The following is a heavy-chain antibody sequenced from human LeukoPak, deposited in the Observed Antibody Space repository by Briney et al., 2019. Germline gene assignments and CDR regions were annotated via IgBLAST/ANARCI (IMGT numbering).Heavy chain of an antibody. D-gene: IGHD6-13*01. Sequence: GGSLRLSCAASGFTFSSYAMSWVRQAPGKGLEWVSAISGSGGSTYYADSVKGRFTVSRDNSKNTLYLQMNSLRAEDTAVYYCAKDLAAGPTPYDYWGQGTLVTVSS. CDR1: GFTFSSYA. CDR2: ISGSGGST. CDR3: AKDLAAGPTPYDY. J-gene: IGHJ4*02. V-gene: IGHV3-23*01.